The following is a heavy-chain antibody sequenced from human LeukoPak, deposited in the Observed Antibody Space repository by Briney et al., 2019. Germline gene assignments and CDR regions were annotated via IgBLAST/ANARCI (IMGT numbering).Heavy chain of an antibody. J-gene: IGHJ3*02. D-gene: IGHD2-21*02. Sequence: GGSLRLSCAASGFTFSDYYMSWIRQAPGKGLEWVSYISSSSSYTSYADSVKGRFTISRDNSKNTLYLQMNSLRAEDTAVYYCSTVTADFFFDIWGQGTMVTVSS. CDR1: GFTFSDYY. CDR2: ISSSSSYT. V-gene: IGHV3-11*03. CDR3: STVTADFFFDI.